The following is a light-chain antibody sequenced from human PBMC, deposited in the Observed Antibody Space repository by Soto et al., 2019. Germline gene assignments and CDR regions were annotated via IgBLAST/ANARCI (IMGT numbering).Light chain of an antibody. V-gene: IGKV3-15*01. Sequence: EIVMTQSPDTLSVSPGERATLSCRASQSVSSNLAWYQQKPGQAPRLLIYGASTRATGIPARFSGSGSGTEFTLTISSLQSEDFAVYYCQQYNNWPWTLGQGTKVEIK. CDR2: GAS. CDR1: QSVSSN. CDR3: QQYNNWPWT. J-gene: IGKJ1*01.